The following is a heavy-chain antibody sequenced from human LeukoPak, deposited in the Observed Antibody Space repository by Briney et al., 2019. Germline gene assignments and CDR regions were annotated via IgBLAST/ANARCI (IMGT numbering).Heavy chain of an antibody. D-gene: IGHD3-22*01. CDR3: ARDWYYYDSSGPYYFDY. J-gene: IGHJ4*02. CDR2: INWNGGST. CDR1: GFTFDDYG. V-gene: IGHV3-20*04. Sequence: PGGSLRLSCAASGFTFDDYGMSWVRQAPGKGLEWVSGINWNGGSTGYADSVKGRFTIAGANAKNSLYLQMNSLRAEDRALYYCARDWYYYDSSGPYYFDYWGQGTLVTVSS.